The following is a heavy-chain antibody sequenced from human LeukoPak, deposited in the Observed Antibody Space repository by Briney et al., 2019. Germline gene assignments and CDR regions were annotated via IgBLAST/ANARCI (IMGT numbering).Heavy chain of an antibody. D-gene: IGHD5-12*01. J-gene: IGHJ6*03. CDR3: ARVDVDIVATIDYYYYMDV. CDR1: GGSISSGSYY. Sequence: PSETLSLTCTVSGGSISSGSYYWTWIRQPAGTGLELIGRIYTSGSSSYNPSLKSRVTISVDTSKNQFSLKLSSVTAADTAVYYCARVDVDIVATIDYYYYMDVWGKGTTVTVSS. V-gene: IGHV4-61*02. CDR2: IYTSGSS.